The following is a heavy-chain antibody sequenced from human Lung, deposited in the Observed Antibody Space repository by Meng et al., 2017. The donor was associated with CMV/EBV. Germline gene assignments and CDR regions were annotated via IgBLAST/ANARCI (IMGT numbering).Heavy chain of an antibody. Sequence: ASXXVSXNASGYTFTGYYMHWVRQAPGQGLEWMGWINPNSGGTNYAQKFQGRVTMTRDTSISTAYMELSRLRSDDTAVYYCARRQYQLVGLAAFDIWGQGTMVT. V-gene: IGHV1-2*02. CDR1: GYTFTGYY. CDR2: INPNSGGT. J-gene: IGHJ3*02. D-gene: IGHD2-2*01. CDR3: ARRQYQLVGLAAFDI.